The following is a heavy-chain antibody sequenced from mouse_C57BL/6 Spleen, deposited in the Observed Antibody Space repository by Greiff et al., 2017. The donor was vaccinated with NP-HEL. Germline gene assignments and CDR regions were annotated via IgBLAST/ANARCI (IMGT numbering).Heavy chain of an antibody. J-gene: IGHJ2*01. D-gene: IGHD1-1*01. CDR1: GYTFTSYT. CDR2: INPSSGYT. CDR3: VRGGFTTVVATNFDY. V-gene: IGHV1-4*01. Sequence: QVQLQQSGAELARPGASVKMSCKASGYTFTSYTMHWVKQRPGQGLEWIGYINPSSGYTKYNQKFKDKATLTADKSSSTAYMQLSSLTSEDSAVYYCVRGGFTTVVATNFDYWGQGTTLTVSS.